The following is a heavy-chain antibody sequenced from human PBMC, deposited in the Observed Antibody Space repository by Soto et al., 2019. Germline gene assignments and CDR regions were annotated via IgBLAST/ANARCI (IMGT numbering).Heavy chain of an antibody. CDR2: ISAYNGNT. CDR1: GYTFPSYG. V-gene: IGHV1-18*04. D-gene: IGHD1-1*01. J-gene: IGHJ5*02. CDR3: ARDEALLQYGFDP. Sequence: ASVKVSFKASGYTFPSYGISWVRQAPGQGLEWMGWISAYNGNTNYAQKLQGRVTMTTDTSTSTAYMELRSLRSDDTAVYYCARDEALLQYGFDPWGQGTLVTVSS.